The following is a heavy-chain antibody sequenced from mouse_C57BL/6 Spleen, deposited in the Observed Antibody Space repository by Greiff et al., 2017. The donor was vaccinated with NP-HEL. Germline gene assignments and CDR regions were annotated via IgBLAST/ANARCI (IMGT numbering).Heavy chain of an antibody. D-gene: IGHD2-5*01. Sequence: QVQLQQPGAELVKPGASEKLSCKASGYTFTSYWMQWVKQRPGQGLEWIGEIDPSDSYTNYNQKFKGKATLTVDTSSSTAYMQLSSLTSEDSAVYYCARTGGNYSNYVAWFAYGGQGTLVTVSA. CDR3: ARTGGNYSNYVAWFAY. J-gene: IGHJ3*01. V-gene: IGHV1-50*01. CDR1: GYTFTSYW. CDR2: IDPSDSYT.